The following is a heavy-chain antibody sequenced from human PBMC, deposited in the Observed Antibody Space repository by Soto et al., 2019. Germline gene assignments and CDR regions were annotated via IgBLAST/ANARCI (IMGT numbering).Heavy chain of an antibody. V-gene: IGHV3-23*01. CDR1: GFTFSSYA. Sequence: PGGSLRLSCAASGFTFSSYAMTWVRQAPGKGLEWVSAISYSGVSTYYADSVKGRFTISRDSSENTLSLQMNSLRVDGTAVYYCARGGSYFDLDYWGQGTLVTVSS. CDR3: ARGGSYFDLDY. CDR2: ISYSGVST. J-gene: IGHJ4*02. D-gene: IGHD1-26*01.